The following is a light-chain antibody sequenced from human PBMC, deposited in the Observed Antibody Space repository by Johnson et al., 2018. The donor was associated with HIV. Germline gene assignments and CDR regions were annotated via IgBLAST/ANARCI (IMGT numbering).Light chain of an antibody. Sequence: SVLTQPPSVSGAPGQRVTISCTGSSSNIGAGYDVHWYQQFPGTAPKLLIYGNDNRPSGVPERFSGSKSGPSASLAITGLQAEDEAYYYCQSYSNALSGSKVFGTGTEVTVL. CDR3: QSYSNALSGSKV. J-gene: IGLJ1*01. V-gene: IGLV1-40*01. CDR1: SSNIGAGYD. CDR2: GND.